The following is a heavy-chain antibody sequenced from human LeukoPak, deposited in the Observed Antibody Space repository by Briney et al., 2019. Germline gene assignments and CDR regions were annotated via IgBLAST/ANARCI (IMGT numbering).Heavy chain of an antibody. V-gene: IGHV3-23*01. CDR3: AKDDRWLQFCC. J-gene: IGHJ4*02. Sequence: GGSLRLSCAASGFTFNTYGMSWVRQAPGKGLEWVSGISGSGGATYYADSVKGRFTISRDDPHNTLYLQMNSLRAEDTAVYYCAKDDRWLQFCCWGQGTLVTVSA. CDR1: GFTFNTYG. D-gene: IGHD5-24*01. CDR2: ISGSGGAT.